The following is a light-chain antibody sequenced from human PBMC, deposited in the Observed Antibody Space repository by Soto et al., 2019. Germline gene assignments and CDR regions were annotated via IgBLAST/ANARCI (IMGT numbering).Light chain of an antibody. Sequence: EVVLTQSPATLSLSPGDRATLSCRASQSVNNFLAWYQQKPGQTPRLLIYDASKRATGIPGRFSGSGSGTDFTFTISILEPEYFAVYYCQQRSNWPPALSFGEGTKVEI. CDR3: QQRSNWPPALS. V-gene: IGKV3-11*01. J-gene: IGKJ4*01. CDR1: QSVNNF. CDR2: DAS.